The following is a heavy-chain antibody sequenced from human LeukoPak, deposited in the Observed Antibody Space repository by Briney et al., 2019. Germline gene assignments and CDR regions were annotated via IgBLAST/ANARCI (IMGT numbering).Heavy chain of an antibody. J-gene: IGHJ6*03. D-gene: IGHD3-10*01. CDR2: ISGDGETI. CDR3: ARTYGYYYYFLDV. CDR1: GFTFSDHH. V-gene: IGHV3-11*01. Sequence: PGGALRLSCAAPGFTFSDHHMTCIPQAPGQGLEWISYISGDGETIYFTDSVKGRFSVSRDNAKSSLYLQMDRLRVDDTAVYYCARTYGYYYYFLDVWGKGSTVIVS.